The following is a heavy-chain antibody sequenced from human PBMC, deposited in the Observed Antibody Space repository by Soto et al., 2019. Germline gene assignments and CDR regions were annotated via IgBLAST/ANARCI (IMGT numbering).Heavy chain of an antibody. V-gene: IGHV3-23*01. CDR1: GFTFSSYP. D-gene: IGHD6-6*01. CDR3: ATRSSSATFDY. Sequence: EVQLLESGGGLVQPGESLRLSCAASGFTFSSYPISWVRQAPGTGLGWVSVISGRDHSKYYADSVKGRFTISRDKSKNTLYLKMSSLGAEDTAVYYGATRSSSATFDYWGQGTLVTVSS. CDR2: ISGRDHSK. J-gene: IGHJ4*02.